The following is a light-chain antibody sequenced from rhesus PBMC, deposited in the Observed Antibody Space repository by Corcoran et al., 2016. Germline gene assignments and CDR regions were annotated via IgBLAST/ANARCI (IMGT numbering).Light chain of an antibody. V-gene: IGKV3-10*01. Sequence: QVILTQSPATLSWSPGERATLSCRGSQSVSRYLAWYQQKPGQAPRLLIDGESRWATGIPDRVSGRGSVNDFPITISRLEPEDVGVYHCNQHSSGYSFGQWTKVEIK. CDR1: QSVSRY. CDR2: GES. CDR3: NQHSSGYS. J-gene: IGKJ2*01.